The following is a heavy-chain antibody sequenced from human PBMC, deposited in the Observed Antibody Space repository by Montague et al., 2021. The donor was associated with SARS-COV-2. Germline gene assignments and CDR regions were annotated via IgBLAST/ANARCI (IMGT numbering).Heavy chain of an antibody. CDR1: GGSISSGGYS. D-gene: IGHD3-16*01. CDR2: IYHSGST. J-gene: IGHJ4*02. Sequence: TLSLTCAVSGGSISSGGYSWSWLRQPPGKGLEWIGYIYHSGSTYYNPSLKSRVTISVDRSKNQFSLKLISVTAADTAVYYCARARMGGLIFAVQVSVPSYIDYWGQGTLVAVSS. V-gene: IGHV4-30-2*01. CDR3: ARARMGGLIFAVQVSVPSYIDY.